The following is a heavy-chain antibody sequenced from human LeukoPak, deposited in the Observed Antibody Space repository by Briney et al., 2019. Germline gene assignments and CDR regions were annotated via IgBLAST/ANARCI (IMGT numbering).Heavy chain of an antibody. Sequence: GASVKVSCKASGYTFTSYDINWVRQATGQGLEWMGWMNPNSGVTGYAQKFQGRVSMTRDTSISTAYMGLSSLRSEDTAVYFCARGPIYPKSGDYPNYYFDYWGQGTLVTVSS. CDR2: MNPNSGVT. J-gene: IGHJ4*02. CDR1: GYTFTSYD. D-gene: IGHD1-26*01. V-gene: IGHV1-8*01. CDR3: ARGPIYPKSGDYPNYYFDY.